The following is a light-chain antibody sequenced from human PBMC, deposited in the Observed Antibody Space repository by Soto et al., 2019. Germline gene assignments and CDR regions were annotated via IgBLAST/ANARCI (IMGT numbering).Light chain of an antibody. CDR1: SGSIASNY. J-gene: IGLJ3*02. Sequence: NFMLTQPHSVSESPGKTVTISCTRSSGSIASNYVQWYQQRPGSAPTTVIYENNQRPSGVPDRFSGSIDSSSNSASLTISELQTEDEADYCCQSYDSSNLWVFGGGTKLTVL. V-gene: IGLV6-57*04. CDR3: QSYDSSNLWV. CDR2: ENN.